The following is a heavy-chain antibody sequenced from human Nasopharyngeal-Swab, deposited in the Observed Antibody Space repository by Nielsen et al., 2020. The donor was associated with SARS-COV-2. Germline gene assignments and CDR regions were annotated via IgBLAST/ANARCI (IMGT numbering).Heavy chain of an antibody. V-gene: IGHV1-18*01. J-gene: IGHJ4*02. CDR3: ARDPRGPDY. CDR1: GYTFTSYG. CDR2: ISAYNGRT. D-gene: IGHD6-25*01. Sequence: ASVQVSCKASGYTFTSYGISWVRQAPGQGLEWMGWISAYNGRTYYAQKFQGRVTMTTDTSTSRAYMDLRSLRSDDTAVYYCARDPRGPDYWGQGTLVTVSS.